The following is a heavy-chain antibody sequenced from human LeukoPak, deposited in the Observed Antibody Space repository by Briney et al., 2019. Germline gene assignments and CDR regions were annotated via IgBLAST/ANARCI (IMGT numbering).Heavy chain of an antibody. Sequence: ASVKVSCKVSGYTLTELSMHWVRQAPGKGLEWMGGSDPEDGETIYAQKFQGRVTMTEDTSTDTAYMELSSLRSEDTAVYYCATASVVAATPYYFDYWGQGTLVTVSS. CDR3: ATASVVAATPYYFDY. D-gene: IGHD2-15*01. J-gene: IGHJ4*02. CDR2: SDPEDGET. CDR1: GYTLTELS. V-gene: IGHV1-24*01.